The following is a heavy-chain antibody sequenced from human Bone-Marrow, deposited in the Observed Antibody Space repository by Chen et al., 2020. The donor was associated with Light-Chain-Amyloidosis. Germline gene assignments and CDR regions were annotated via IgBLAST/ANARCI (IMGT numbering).Heavy chain of an antibody. CDR3: ASGRYGYNFDY. J-gene: IGHJ4*02. CDR1: GYTFPNYW. CDR2: IYPDDTHA. Sequence: EVQLEQSGPEVKKPGESLKISCKGSGYTFPNYWIGCVRQMPGKGLEWMGVIYPDDTHATYSPSFEGHVTISADTPITSAYLQWRTLKASDTAMYDCASGRYGYNFDYWGQGTLVTVSS. V-gene: IGHV5-51*01. D-gene: IGHD3-16*01.